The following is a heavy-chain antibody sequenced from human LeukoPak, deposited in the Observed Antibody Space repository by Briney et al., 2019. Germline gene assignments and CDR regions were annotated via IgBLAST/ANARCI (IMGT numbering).Heavy chain of an antibody. CDR3: ASPSARAYYFDY. CDR1: GGSISSSSYY. CDR2: IYYSGST. J-gene: IGHJ4*02. V-gene: IGHV4-39*07. D-gene: IGHD6-19*01. Sequence: SETLSLTCTVSGGSISSSSYYWGWIRQPPGKGLEWIGSIYYSGSTYYNPSLKSRVTISVDTSKNQFSLKLSSVTAADTAVYYCASPSARAYYFDYWGQGTLVTVSS.